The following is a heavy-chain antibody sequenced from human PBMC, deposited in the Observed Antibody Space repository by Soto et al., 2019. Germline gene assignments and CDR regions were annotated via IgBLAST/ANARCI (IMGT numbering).Heavy chain of an antibody. J-gene: IGHJ6*02. CDR3: ARESKSRFLEWSNPAV. CDR1: GGSISSGGYY. D-gene: IGHD3-3*01. Sequence: PSETLSLTCTVSGGSISSGGYYWSWIRQHPGKGLEWIGYIYYSGSTYYNPSLKSRVTISVDTSKNQFSLKLSSVTAADTAVYYCARESKSRFLEWSNPAVWGQGTTVTVSS. CDR2: IYYSGST. V-gene: IGHV4-31*03.